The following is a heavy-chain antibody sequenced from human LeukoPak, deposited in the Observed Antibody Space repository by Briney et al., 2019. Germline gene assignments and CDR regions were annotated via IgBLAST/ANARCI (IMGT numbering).Heavy chain of an antibody. D-gene: IGHD3-22*01. Sequence: SQTLSLTCTVSGGSISSGGYYWSWIRQPPGKGLEWIGYIYYSGSTNYNPSLKSRVTISVDTSKNQFSLKLSSVTAADTAVYYCARTYYYDSSGYYYPGWGQGTLVTVSS. V-gene: IGHV4-61*08. CDR2: IYYSGST. CDR3: ARTYYYDSSGYYYPG. J-gene: IGHJ4*02. CDR1: GGSISSGGYY.